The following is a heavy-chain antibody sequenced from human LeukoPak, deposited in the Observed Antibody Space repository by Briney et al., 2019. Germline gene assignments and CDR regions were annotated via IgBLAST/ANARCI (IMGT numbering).Heavy chain of an antibody. CDR3: ASLSYYDLSGYFY. Sequence: ASVKVSCKASGYPFIGNYIHWVRQAPGQGLEWMGWINPNSGGTQYSQRFQGRVTLTRDTSITTGYMELSGLTSDDTAVYYCASLSYYDLSGYFYWGQGTLVTVSS. CDR1: GYPFIGNY. J-gene: IGHJ4*02. CDR2: INPNSGGT. D-gene: IGHD3-22*01. V-gene: IGHV1-2*02.